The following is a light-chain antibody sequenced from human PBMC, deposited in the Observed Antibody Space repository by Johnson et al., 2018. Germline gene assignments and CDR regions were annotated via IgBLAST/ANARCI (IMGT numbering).Light chain of an antibody. V-gene: IGLV1-51*02. CDR2: ENN. CDR3: GTWDSSLSAGNV. CDR1: SSNIGNNY. Sequence: QSVLTQPPSVYAAPGQKVTISCSGSSSNIGNNYVSWYQQLPGTAPKLLIYENNKRPSGIPDRFSDSKSGTSATLGITGLQTGDEADYYCGTWDSSLSAGNVFGTGTKVTVL. J-gene: IGLJ1*01.